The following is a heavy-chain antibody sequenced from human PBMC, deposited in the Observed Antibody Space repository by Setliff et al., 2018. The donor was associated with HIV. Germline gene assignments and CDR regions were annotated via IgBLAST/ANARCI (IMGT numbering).Heavy chain of an antibody. J-gene: IGHJ4*02. CDR2: IYTSGST. D-gene: IGHD1-1*01. CDR3: TREGRGDPALATTRLGY. V-gene: IGHV4-61*02. Sequence: PSETLSLTCTVSGGSISSGSYYWSWIRQPAGKALEWSGRIYTSGSTNYNPSLESRVSISIDTSKNHFSLSLASVSDSDTAVYYCTREGRGDPALATTRLGYWGQGKLVTVSS. CDR1: GGSISSGSYY.